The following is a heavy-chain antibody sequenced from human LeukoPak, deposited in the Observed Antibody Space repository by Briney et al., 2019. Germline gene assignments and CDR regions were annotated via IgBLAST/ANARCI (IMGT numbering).Heavy chain of an antibody. V-gene: IGHV4-59*08. CDR1: GGSISGYY. Sequence: SETLSLTCTVSGGSISGYYWSWIRQPPGKGLEWIAYMSYSGGTNYNPSLSLKGRVTISVDTSKNQFSLKLSSVTAADTAVYYCARTNDYSNYDFDYWGQGTLVTVSS. CDR2: MSYSGGT. CDR3: ARTNDYSNYDFDY. J-gene: IGHJ4*02. D-gene: IGHD4-11*01.